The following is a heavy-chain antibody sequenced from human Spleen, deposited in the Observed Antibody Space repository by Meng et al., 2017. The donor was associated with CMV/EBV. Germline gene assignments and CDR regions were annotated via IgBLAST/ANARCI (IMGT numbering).Heavy chain of an antibody. J-gene: IGHJ3*02. D-gene: IGHD3-10*01. CDR1: GFTFSSDW. Sequence: GGSLRLSCAASGFTFSSDWMSWVRQAPGKGLEWVANIKQDGSEKYYVDSVKGRFTISRDNAKNSLYLQMNSLRAEDTAVYYCARESSGDAFDIWGQGTMVTVSS. CDR2: IKQDGSEK. CDR3: ARESSGDAFDI. V-gene: IGHV3-7*01.